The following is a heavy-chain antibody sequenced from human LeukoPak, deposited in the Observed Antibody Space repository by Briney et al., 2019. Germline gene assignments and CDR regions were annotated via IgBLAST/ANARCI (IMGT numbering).Heavy chain of an antibody. D-gene: IGHD6-19*01. Sequence: GGSLRLSCATSGFVFSKNGMHWVRQAPGKGLEWVAVISYDGSNKYYADSVKGRFTISRDNSKNTLYLQMNSLRAEDTAVYYCARDRRRYSSGWYLFDYWGQGTLVTVSS. V-gene: IGHV3-30*19. CDR3: ARDRRRYSSGWYLFDY. CDR2: ISYDGSNK. CDR1: GFVFSKNG. J-gene: IGHJ4*02.